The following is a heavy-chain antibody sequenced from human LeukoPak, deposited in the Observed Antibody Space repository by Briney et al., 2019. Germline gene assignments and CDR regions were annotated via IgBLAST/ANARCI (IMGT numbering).Heavy chain of an antibody. CDR2: VNSDGSGT. CDR3: ARALGY. CDR1: GCTFSSHW. V-gene: IGHV3-74*01. J-gene: IGHJ4*02. Sequence: GGSLRLSCAASGCTFSSHWMHWVRQAPGKGLVWVSHVNSDGSGTSYADSVKGRFTISRDNAKNTLYLQMNSLRAEDTAIYYCARALGYWGQGTLVTVSS.